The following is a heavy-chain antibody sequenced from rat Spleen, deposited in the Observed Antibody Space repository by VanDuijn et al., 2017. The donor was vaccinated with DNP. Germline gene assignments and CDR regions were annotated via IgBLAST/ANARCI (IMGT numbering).Heavy chain of an antibody. CDR2: ISYEGGTT. CDR1: GFTFSDYG. V-gene: IGHV5-22*01. J-gene: IGHJ3*01. Sequence: EVQLVESGGGLVQPGRSLKLSCAASGFTFSDYGMAWVRQAPKKGLQWVASISYEGGTTYYGDSVKGRFTVSRENAKDTLYLQMNSLRFEDTATYYCARRGYGYEDYWGQGTLVTVSS. CDR3: ARRGYGYEDY. D-gene: IGHD4-4*01.